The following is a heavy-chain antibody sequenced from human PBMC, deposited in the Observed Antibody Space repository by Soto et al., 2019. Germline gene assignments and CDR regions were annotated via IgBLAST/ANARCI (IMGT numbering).Heavy chain of an antibody. Sequence: QVVQSGAEVKKPGSSVKVSCKASGGTFNRQAFSWVRQAPGQGLEWMGGFIPIFGTTDYSQKFQGRGTITADEANSTAYMELSSLTSDDTAVYYCARVDSSMFEGGEWFDPWGQGTLVTVSS. CDR1: GGTFNRQA. D-gene: IGHD3-10*02. CDR2: FIPIFGTT. V-gene: IGHV1-69*12. J-gene: IGHJ5*02. CDR3: ARVDSSMFEGGEWFDP.